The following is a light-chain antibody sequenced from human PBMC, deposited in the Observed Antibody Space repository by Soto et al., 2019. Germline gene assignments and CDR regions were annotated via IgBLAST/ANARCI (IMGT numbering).Light chain of an antibody. Sequence: EVVLTQSPATLSLSPGESATLSCRASQSVTRDSLAWYQQKPGHSPRLLISGASSRATGIPDRFSGGGSGTDFIFNISSLQPEDFAMYYCQQSFFAPPTFGQGTKVDIK. CDR2: GAS. CDR3: QQSFFAPPT. V-gene: IGKV3-20*01. J-gene: IGKJ1*01. CDR1: QSVTRDS.